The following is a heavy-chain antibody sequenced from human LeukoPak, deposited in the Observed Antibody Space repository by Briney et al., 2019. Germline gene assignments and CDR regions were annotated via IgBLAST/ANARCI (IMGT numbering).Heavy chain of an antibody. V-gene: IGHV3-30-3*01. CDR3: ARGTKLGEMATFDY. D-gene: IGHD5-24*01. Sequence: GGSLRLSCAASGFTFSSYAMHWVRQAPGKGLEWVAVISYDGSNKYYADSVKGRFTISRDNSKNTLYLQMNSLRAEDTAVYYCARGTKLGEMATFDYWGQGTLVTVSS. CDR2: ISYDGSNK. CDR1: GFTFSSYA. J-gene: IGHJ4*02.